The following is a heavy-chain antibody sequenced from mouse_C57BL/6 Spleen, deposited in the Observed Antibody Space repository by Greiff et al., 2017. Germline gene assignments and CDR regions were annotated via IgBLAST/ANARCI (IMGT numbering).Heavy chain of an antibody. V-gene: IGHV5-16*01. CDR2: INYDGSST. CDR3: AREGGWFVDY. J-gene: IGHJ2*01. Sequence: VQLKESEGGLVQPGSSMKLSCTASGFTFSDYYMAWVRQVPEKGLEWVANINYDGSSTYYLDSLKSRFIISRDNAKNILYLQMSSLKSEDTATYYCAREGGWFVDYWGQGTTLTVSS. CDR1: GFTFSDYY. D-gene: IGHD2-3*01.